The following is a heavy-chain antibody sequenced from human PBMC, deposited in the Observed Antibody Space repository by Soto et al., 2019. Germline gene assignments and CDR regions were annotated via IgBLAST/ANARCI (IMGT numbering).Heavy chain of an antibody. J-gene: IGHJ4*02. D-gene: IGHD4-17*01. Sequence: SETLSLTCTVSGGSISSGGYYWSWIRQHPGKGLEWIGYIYYSGSTYYNPSLKSRVTISVDTSKNQFSLKLSSVTAADTAVYHCARLTDYGDYADVGTSVDYWGQGTLVTVSS. CDR3: ARLTDYGDYADVGTSVDY. V-gene: IGHV4-31*03. CDR1: GGSISSGGYY. CDR2: IYYSGST.